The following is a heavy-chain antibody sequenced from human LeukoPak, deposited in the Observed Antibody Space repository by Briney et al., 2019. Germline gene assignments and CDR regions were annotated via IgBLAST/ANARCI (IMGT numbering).Heavy chain of an antibody. CDR1: GYTLTELS. D-gene: IGHD2-21*01. Sequence: ASVKVFCXVSGYTLTELSMHWVRLAPGKGLEWMGGFDPEDGETIYAQKFQGRVTMTEDTSTDTAYMELSSLRSEDTAVYYCATEGSTLFCGGDCSDAFDIWGQGTMVTVSS. V-gene: IGHV1-24*01. J-gene: IGHJ3*02. CDR2: FDPEDGET. CDR3: ATEGSTLFCGGDCSDAFDI.